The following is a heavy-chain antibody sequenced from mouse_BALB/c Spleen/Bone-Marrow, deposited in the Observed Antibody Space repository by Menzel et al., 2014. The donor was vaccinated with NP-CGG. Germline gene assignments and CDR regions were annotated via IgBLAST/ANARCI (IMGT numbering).Heavy chain of an antibody. V-gene: IGHV6-6*02. CDR1: GFTFSNYW. Sequence: EVKLVESGGGLVQPGGSMKLSCVASGFTFSNYWMNWVRQSPEKGLEWVAEIRLKSNNYATHYAVSVKGRFTISSDDSKKSVYPKKNNLRDESTGIFYCTRGGGGYAMDYWGQGASVTVSS. CDR2: IRLKSNNYAT. CDR3: TRGGGGYAMDY. J-gene: IGHJ4*01.